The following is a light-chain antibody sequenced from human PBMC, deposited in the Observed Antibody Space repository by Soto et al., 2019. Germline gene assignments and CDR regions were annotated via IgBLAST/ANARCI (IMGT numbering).Light chain of an antibody. CDR1: SGIIASNY. CDR2: EDY. J-gene: IGLJ2*01. V-gene: IGLV6-57*03. Sequence: NFMLTQPHSVSESPGKTVTISCTRSSGIIASNYVQWYQQRPGSAPTTVIFEDYQRPSGVPDRFFGSIDISSNSASLTISGLKTEEEADYYCQSYDSSIVVFGGGTQLTVL. CDR3: QSYDSSIVV.